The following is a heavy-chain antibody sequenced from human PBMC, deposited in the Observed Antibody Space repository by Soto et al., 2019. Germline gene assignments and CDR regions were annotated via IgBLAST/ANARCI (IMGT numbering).Heavy chain of an antibody. D-gene: IGHD4-17*01. J-gene: IGHJ4*02. CDR3: ASPRALYDYDDYTDYYYFDY. CDR2: IYYSGTT. V-gene: IGHV4-39*01. Sequence: QLHLQESGPGLVKPSETLSLTCTVSGGSIDSNLYYWSWIRQPPGKPLEWIGTIYYSGTTDFNPALQSRVTISVDTSKNQFSLKLSPVTAADTAVYFCASPRALYDYDDYTDYYYFDYWGQGTLVTVSS. CDR1: GGSIDSNLYY.